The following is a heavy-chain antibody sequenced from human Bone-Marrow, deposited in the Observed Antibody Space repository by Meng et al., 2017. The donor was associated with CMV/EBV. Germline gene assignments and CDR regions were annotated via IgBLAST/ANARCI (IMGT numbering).Heavy chain of an antibody. CDR2: ISSSGSTI. CDR3: AKNGLYDFWSGYYTGYYYGMDV. V-gene: IGHV3-48*04. CDR1: GFTFSSYS. Sequence: GGSLRLSCAASGFTFSSYSMNWVRQAPGKGLEWVSYISSSGSTIYYADSVKGRFTISRDNAKNSLYLQMNSLRAEDTAVYYCAKNGLYDFWSGYYTGYYYGMDVWGQGTTVIVSS. D-gene: IGHD3-3*01. J-gene: IGHJ6*02.